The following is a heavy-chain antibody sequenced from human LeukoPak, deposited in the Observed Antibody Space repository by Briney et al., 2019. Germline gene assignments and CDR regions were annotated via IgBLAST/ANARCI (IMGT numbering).Heavy chain of an antibody. J-gene: IGHJ4*02. Sequence: PSETLSLTCTVSGASISSYYWSWIRQPPGKGLEWIGYIYYSGSTNYNPSLKSRVTISVDTSKNQFSLRLSSVTAADTAVYYCARKRSYCGGDCPNFDYWGQGTLVTVSS. CDR1: GASISSYY. D-gene: IGHD2-21*02. V-gene: IGHV4-59*01. CDR2: IYYSGST. CDR3: ARKRSYCGGDCPNFDY.